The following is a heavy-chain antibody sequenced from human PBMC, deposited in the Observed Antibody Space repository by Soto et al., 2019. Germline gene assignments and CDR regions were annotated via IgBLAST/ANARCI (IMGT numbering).Heavy chain of an antibody. CDR3: VKQGGRGSYYFYF. J-gene: IGHJ4*02. D-gene: IGHD1-26*01. CDR1: GFTFSSYA. Sequence: GGSLRLSCSASGFTFSSYAMHWVRQAPGKGLEYISAISSNGGSTYYADSVKGRFTISRDNSKNTLYLQMSSLRAEDTAVYYCVKQGGRGSYYFYFWGQGTLVTVSS. CDR2: ISSNGGST. V-gene: IGHV3-64D*08.